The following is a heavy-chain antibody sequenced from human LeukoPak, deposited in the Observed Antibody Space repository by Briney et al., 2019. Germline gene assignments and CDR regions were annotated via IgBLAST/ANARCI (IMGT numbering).Heavy chain of an antibody. Sequence: PSQTLSLTCTVSGGSISSGSYYWSWIRQPAGKGLEWIGRIYTSGSTNYNPSLKSRVTISVDTSKNQFSLKLSSVTVADTAVYYCARGRIAAAGSQYFDYWGQGTLVTVSS. CDR2: IYTSGST. J-gene: IGHJ4*02. V-gene: IGHV4-61*02. CDR3: ARGRIAAAGSQYFDY. D-gene: IGHD6-13*01. CDR1: GGSISSGSYY.